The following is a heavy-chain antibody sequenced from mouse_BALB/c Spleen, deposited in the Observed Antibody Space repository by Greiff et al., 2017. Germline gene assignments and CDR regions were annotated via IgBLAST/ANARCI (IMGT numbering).Heavy chain of an antibody. CDR3: ARPNWVYALDY. Sequence: QVQLQQSGAELAKPGASVKMSCKASGYTFTSYWMHWVKQRPGQGLEWIGYINPSTGYTEYNQKFKDKATLTADKSSSTAYMQLSSLTSEDSAVYYCARPNWVYALDYWGQGTSVTVSS. J-gene: IGHJ4*01. D-gene: IGHD4-1*01. V-gene: IGHV1-7*01. CDR2: INPSTGYT. CDR1: GYTFTSYW.